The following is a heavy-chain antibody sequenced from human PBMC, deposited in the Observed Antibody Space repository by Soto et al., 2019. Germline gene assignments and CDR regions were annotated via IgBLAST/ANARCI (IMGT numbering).Heavy chain of an antibody. V-gene: IGHV4-59*08. Sequence: SETLSLTCSVSGGSITSHYCSWFRQPPGKGLEWIGYIHHSGSTSYNPSLKSRVTMSVDTSKNQFSLKLNSVTDADTAVYYCARHYGSGSYPLDYWGRGTLVTVSS. CDR1: GGSITSHY. CDR3: ARHYGSGSYPLDY. D-gene: IGHD3-10*01. CDR2: IHHSGST. J-gene: IGHJ4*02.